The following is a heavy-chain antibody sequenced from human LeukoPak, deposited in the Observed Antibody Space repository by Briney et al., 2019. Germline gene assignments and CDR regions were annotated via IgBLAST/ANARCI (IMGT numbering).Heavy chain of an antibody. CDR3: ARDRATPGYQLLRVDYYYGMDV. J-gene: IGHJ6*04. CDR1: GYSFSSGYY. V-gene: IGHV4-38-2*02. Sequence: PSETLSLTCAVSGYSFSSGYYWGWIRQPPGKGLGLIGSNYRSGSTYYNPSHKSRVTISVDTSKNQFSLKLSSVTAADTAVYYCARDRATPGYQLLRVDYYYGMDVWGKGTTVTVSS. CDR2: NYRSGST. D-gene: IGHD2-2*01.